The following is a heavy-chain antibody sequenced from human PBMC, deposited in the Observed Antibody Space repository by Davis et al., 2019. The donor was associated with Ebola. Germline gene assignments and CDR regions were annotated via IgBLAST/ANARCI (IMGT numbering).Heavy chain of an antibody. CDR1: GCSISSHY. V-gene: IGHV4-59*11. J-gene: IGHJ5*02. Sequence: PSETLSLTCTVSGCSISSHYWSWIRQPPGKGLEWIGYIYYSGSTNYNPSLKSRVTISVDTSKNQFSLKLSTVTAADTTVYYCARDKGSGSYHTDWFDPWGQGTLVTVSS. CDR2: IYYSGST. D-gene: IGHD1-26*01. CDR3: ARDKGSGSYHTDWFDP.